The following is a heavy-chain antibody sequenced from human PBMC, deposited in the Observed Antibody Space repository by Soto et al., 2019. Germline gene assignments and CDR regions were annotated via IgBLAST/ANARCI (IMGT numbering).Heavy chain of an antibody. V-gene: IGHV3-23*01. Sequence: PGGSLRLSCAASGFTISSNAMYWVRQAPGNGLEWVSGISDRGDTTHYADSVKGRFTISRDTSKNTLYLQLNALRADDTAVYYCAKDKPGTTSFDYWGQGTLVTVSS. CDR2: ISDRGDTT. D-gene: IGHD1-1*01. CDR1: GFTISSNA. J-gene: IGHJ4*02. CDR3: AKDKPGTTSFDY.